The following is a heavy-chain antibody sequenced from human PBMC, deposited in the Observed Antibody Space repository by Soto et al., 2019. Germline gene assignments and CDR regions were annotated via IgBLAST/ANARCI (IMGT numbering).Heavy chain of an antibody. CDR1: GFTFRTYT. CDR3: AKDHHPDGIWTFDS. J-gene: IGHJ4*02. V-gene: IGHV3-23*01. Sequence: AGGSLRLSCAASGFTFRTYTMNWVRQAPGKGLEWVSAINGGEGRTYYADSVKGRFTISKDNSKNILFLQMNSLRAEDTAIYYCAKDHHPDGIWTFDSWGQGTLVTVSS. D-gene: IGHD3-9*01. CDR2: INGGEGRT.